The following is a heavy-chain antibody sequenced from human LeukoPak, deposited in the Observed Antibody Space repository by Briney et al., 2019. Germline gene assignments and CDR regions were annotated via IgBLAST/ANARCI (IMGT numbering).Heavy chain of an antibody. CDR3: ARLTKGRFFDFVFDF. CDR2: IYYTGST. V-gene: IGHV4-39*01. CDR1: GDSVSDTTHY. Sequence: PSETLSLTCTVSGDSVSDTTHYWGRIRQPPGKGLEWIGNIYYTGSTYSNPSLRSRVTMSVDTSKNQFSLKMSSVTAADTAVYYCARLTKGRFFDFVFDFWGQGTLLTVSS. J-gene: IGHJ4*02. D-gene: IGHD3-9*01.